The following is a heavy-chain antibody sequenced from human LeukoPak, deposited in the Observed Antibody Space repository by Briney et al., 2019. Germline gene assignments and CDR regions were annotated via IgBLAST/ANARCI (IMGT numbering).Heavy chain of an antibody. Sequence: PGGSLRLSCAASGFTFSSFWMHWVRQAPGKGLVWVAQINGDGSDTSYADSMKGRFTISRDNAKNMLYLHIKSLRAEDTAVYYCARVPLSPLYSGSYTPHWGQGTLVTVSS. J-gene: IGHJ4*02. D-gene: IGHD1-26*01. CDR3: ARVPLSPLYSGSYTPH. CDR1: GFTFSSFW. CDR2: INGDGSDT. V-gene: IGHV3-74*01.